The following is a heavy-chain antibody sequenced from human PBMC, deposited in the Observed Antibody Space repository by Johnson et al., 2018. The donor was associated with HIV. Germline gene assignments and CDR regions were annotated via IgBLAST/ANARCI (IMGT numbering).Heavy chain of an antibody. V-gene: IGHV3-7*01. J-gene: IGHJ3*02. D-gene: IGHD1-1*01. CDR2: IQQDGSDT. CDR1: GFTFSNYW. Sequence: VTLVESGGGLVQPGGSLRLSCAASGFTFSNYWMTWVRQAPGKGLEWVANIQQDGSDTYYVDSVKGRFTISRDNAKNSLYLQMNSLRAEDTAVYYCAREELEPDVFDIWGQGTMVTVSS. CDR3: AREELEPDVFDI.